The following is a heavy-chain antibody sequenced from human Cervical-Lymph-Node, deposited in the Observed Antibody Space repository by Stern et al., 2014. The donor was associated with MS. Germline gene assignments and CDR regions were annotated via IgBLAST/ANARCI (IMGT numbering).Heavy chain of an antibody. V-gene: IGHV4-31*03. CDR3: ARDHFTTSLDV. Sequence: QVQLQQWGPGLVKPSQTLSLTCTVSGGSISSDNYYWTWIRQHPGKGLEWIGHIYYSGTTYYNPSLKSRVSITVDTSKNLFSLRLSSVTAADTAVYYCARDHFTTSLDVWGHGTTVTVS. CDR2: IYYSGTT. D-gene: IGHD2-2*01. J-gene: IGHJ6*02. CDR1: GGSISSDNYY.